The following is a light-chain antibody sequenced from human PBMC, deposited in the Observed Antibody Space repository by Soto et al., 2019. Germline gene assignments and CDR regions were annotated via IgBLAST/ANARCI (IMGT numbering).Light chain of an antibody. CDR3: SSYRSSSTPRV. Sequence: QSALAQPASVSGSPGQSITISCTGSSSDVGDYNYVSWYQQHPGKAPKLMIYEVSYRPSGVSNRFSGSKSGNTASLTISGLQAEDEADYFCSSYRSSSTPRVFGGGTKVTVL. J-gene: IGLJ3*02. V-gene: IGLV2-14*01. CDR2: EVS. CDR1: SSDVGDYNY.